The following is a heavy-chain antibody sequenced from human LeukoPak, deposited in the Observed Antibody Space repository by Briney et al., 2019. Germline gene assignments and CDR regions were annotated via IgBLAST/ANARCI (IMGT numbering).Heavy chain of an antibody. V-gene: IGHV1-69*06. J-gene: IGHJ5*02. CDR2: IIPIFGTT. D-gene: IGHD3-3*01. Sequence: GASVKVSCKASGGTFSSYAISWVRQVPGQGLEWMGGIIPIFGTTNYAQKFQDRVTITADKSTSTAYMELSSLRSEDTAVYYCASGFYDFWSGYDWFDPWGQGTLVTVSS. CDR3: ASGFYDFWSGYDWFDP. CDR1: GGTFSSYA.